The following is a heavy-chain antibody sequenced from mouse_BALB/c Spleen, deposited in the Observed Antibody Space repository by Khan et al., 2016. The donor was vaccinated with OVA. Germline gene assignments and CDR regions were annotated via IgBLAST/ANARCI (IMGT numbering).Heavy chain of an antibody. CDR3: TRIYRSDFDY. V-gene: IGHV1-20*02. Sequence: VQLKQSGPELVRPGASVKISCKASGYSFTGYFMNWVMQSHGKSLEWIGRINPHIGATFYNQRFKDKATLTVDESSSTAHMELRSLASEDSAVYYCTRIYRSDFDYWGQGTTLTVSS. D-gene: IGHD1-1*01. J-gene: IGHJ2*01. CDR2: INPHIGAT. CDR1: GYSFTGYF.